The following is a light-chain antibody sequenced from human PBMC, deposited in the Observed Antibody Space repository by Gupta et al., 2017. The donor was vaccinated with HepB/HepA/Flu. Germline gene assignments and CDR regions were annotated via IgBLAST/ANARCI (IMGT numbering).Light chain of an antibody. CDR1: SSDIGAYNL. J-gene: IGLJ1*01. Sequence: QSAPTQRPSASGSPGQSVTISCPGTSSDIGAYNLVSWYQQHPGKAPKLIIYDVFQRPSGFPDRFSGSNSGNTTSLTVAGLPAEDEAAYYCFSYAGNDNWVFGGGTKVTVL. CDR3: FSYAGNDNWV. V-gene: IGLV2-8*01. CDR2: DVF.